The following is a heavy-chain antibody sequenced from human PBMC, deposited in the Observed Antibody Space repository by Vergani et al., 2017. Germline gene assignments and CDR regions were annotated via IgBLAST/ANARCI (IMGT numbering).Heavy chain of an antibody. D-gene: IGHD1-26*01. CDR1: GVSISGSNW. J-gene: IGHJ5*01. Sequence: QVRLQESGPGLVKPSETLSLTCTVSGVSISGSNWWSWVRQPPGKGLEWIGEINQSGTTNYNPSLKSRVALSIDKSKNQFSLNLRSVIAADTAVYYCTRDRIVGAAKWFDSWGQGTLVTVSS. CDR2: INQSGTT. V-gene: IGHV4-4*02. CDR3: TRDRIVGAAKWFDS.